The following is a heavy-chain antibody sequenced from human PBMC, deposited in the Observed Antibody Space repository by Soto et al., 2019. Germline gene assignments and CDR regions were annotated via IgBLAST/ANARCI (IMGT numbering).Heavy chain of an antibody. V-gene: IGHV3-23*01. D-gene: IGHD3-10*01. CDR2: FRTSGDGGTT. J-gene: IGHJ4*02. CDR3: AKKVNSGPGSQYFDY. Sequence: PGGSLRLSCAASGFTFSSDSMSWVRQAPGKGLEWVSGFRTSGDGGTTYYADSVKGRFTISRDNSKNMLFLQMNSLRAEDTAIYYCAKKVNSGPGSQYFDYWGQGTLVTVSS. CDR1: GFTFSSDS.